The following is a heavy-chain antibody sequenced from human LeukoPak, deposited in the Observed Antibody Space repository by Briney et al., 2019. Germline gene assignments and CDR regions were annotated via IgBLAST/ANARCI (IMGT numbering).Heavy chain of an antibody. J-gene: IGHJ5*02. CDR2: INSDGINT. CDR1: GFSFSSYW. D-gene: IGHD3-22*01. V-gene: IGHV3-74*01. Sequence: GGSLRLSCAASGFSFSSYWMHWVRQAPGKGLVWVSRINSDGINTSYADSVKGRFTISRDNAKNTLNLQMNSLRAEDTAVYYCARDLGQYYDTSDNWFDPWGQGTLVTVSS. CDR3: ARDLGQYYDTSDNWFDP.